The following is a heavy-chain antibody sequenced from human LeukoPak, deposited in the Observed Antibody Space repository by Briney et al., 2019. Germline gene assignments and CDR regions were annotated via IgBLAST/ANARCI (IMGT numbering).Heavy chain of an antibody. CDR2: ISWNSGSI. Sequence: GGSLRLSCAASGFTFDDYAMHWVRQAPGKGLEWVSGISWNSGSIGYADSVKGRFTISRDNAKNSLYLQMNSLRAEDTALYYCAKDIGTPATYYYGSGSSPVYYYYGMDVWGQGTTVTVSS. CDR3: AKDIGTPATYYYGSGSSPVYYYYGMDV. CDR1: GFTFDDYA. V-gene: IGHV3-9*01. D-gene: IGHD3-10*01. J-gene: IGHJ6*02.